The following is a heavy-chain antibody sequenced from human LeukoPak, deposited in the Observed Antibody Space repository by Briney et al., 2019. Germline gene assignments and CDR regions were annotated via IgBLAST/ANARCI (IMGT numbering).Heavy chain of an antibody. Sequence: ASVKVSCKASGYTFTSYDITWVRQATGQGLEWMGWMDPNSGNTGYAQKFQGRVTMTRNTSISTAYMGLSSLRSEDTAVYYCARGDCSRGSCFYHYYYYGMDVWGQGTTVTVSS. D-gene: IGHD2-15*01. CDR3: ARGDCSRGSCFYHYYYYGMDV. V-gene: IGHV1-8*01. CDR1: GYTFTSYD. J-gene: IGHJ6*02. CDR2: MDPNSGNT.